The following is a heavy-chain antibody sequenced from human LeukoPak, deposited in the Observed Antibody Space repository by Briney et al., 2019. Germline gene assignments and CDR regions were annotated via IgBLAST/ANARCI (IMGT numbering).Heavy chain of an antibody. J-gene: IGHJ4*02. D-gene: IGHD2-2*01. Sequence: ASVKVSCKASGYTFTGYYMHWMRQAPGQGLEWMGWINPNSGGTNYAQKFQGRVTMTRDTSISTAHMELSRLRSDDTAVYYCARVKTDFYCSSTSCALDYWGQGTLVTVSS. CDR2: INPNSGGT. CDR3: ARVKTDFYCSSTSCALDY. CDR1: GYTFTGYY. V-gene: IGHV1-2*02.